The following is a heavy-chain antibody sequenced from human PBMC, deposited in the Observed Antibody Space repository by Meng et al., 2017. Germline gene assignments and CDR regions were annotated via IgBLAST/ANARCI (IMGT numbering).Heavy chain of an antibody. V-gene: IGHV3-23*01. Sequence: GESLKISCAASGFTFSSYAMSWVRQAPGKGLEWVSAISGSGGSTYYADSVKGRFTISRDNSKNALYPQMNSLRAEDTAVYCCAKTPRVVFIVGATVSLDYWGQGTLVTVSS. CDR2: ISGSGGST. CDR1: GFTFSSYA. CDR3: AKTPRVVFIVGATVSLDY. D-gene: IGHD1-26*01. J-gene: IGHJ4*02.